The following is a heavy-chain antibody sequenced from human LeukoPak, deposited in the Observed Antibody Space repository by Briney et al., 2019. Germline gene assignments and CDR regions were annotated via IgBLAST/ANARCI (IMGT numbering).Heavy chain of an antibody. CDR2: ISGSGGST. D-gene: IGHD3-3*01. Sequence: GGSLRLSCAASGFTFSSYAMSWVRQAPGKGLEWVSAISGSGGSTYYADSVKGRFTISRDNSKNTLYLQMNSLRAEDTAVYYCAQKAAHYDFWSGLTNYYYYYYMDVWGKGTTVTVSS. CDR1: GFTFSSYA. V-gene: IGHV3-23*01. J-gene: IGHJ6*03. CDR3: AQKAAHYDFWSGLTNYYYYYYMDV.